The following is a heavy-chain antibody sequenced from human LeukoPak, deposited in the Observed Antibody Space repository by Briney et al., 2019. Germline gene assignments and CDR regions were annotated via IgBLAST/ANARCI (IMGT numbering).Heavy chain of an antibody. V-gene: IGHV3-53*01. CDR2: SYSGGST. J-gene: IGHJ6*03. Sequence: PGGSLSLSCVASGFTFSSNYMSWVRQPPGKGLEWVSVSYSGGSTYYADSVKGRFTISRDNSKNTLYLQMNSLRAEDTAVYYCASGSGSYRTPYYYMDVWGTGTTVTVSS. D-gene: IGHD3-10*01. CDR3: ASGSGSYRTPYYYMDV. CDR1: GFTFSSNY.